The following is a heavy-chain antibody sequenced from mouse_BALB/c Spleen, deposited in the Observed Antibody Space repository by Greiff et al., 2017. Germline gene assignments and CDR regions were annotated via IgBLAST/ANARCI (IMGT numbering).Heavy chain of an antibody. CDR1: GFTFSSYT. Sequence: VQLKESGGGLVQPGGSLKLSCAASGFTFSSYTMSWVRQTPEKRLEWVAYISNGGGSTYYPDTVKGRFTISRDNAKNTLYLQMSSLKSEDTAMYYCARGGEEAYAMDYWGQGTSVTVSS. V-gene: IGHV5-12-2*01. CDR3: ARGGEEAYAMDY. J-gene: IGHJ4*01. CDR2: ISNGGGST.